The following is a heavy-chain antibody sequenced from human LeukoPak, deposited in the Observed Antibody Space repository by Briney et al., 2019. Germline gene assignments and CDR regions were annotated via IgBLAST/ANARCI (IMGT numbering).Heavy chain of an antibody. V-gene: IGHV3-23*01. CDR2: ITENGDRT. Sequence: GGSLRLSCAASEFTFSGYAMSWVRQAPGKGLEWVSTITENGDRTYYTDSVKGRFTISRDVSKNTLYLQMNRLRAEGTAVYYWAKGLPVSDFWSGNGYYYGMDVWGQGTTVTVS. CDR1: EFTFSGYA. CDR3: AKGLPVSDFWSGNGYYYGMDV. J-gene: IGHJ6*02. D-gene: IGHD3-3*01.